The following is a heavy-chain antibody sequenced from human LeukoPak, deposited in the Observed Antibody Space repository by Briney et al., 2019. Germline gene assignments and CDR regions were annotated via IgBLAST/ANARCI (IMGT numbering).Heavy chain of an antibody. Sequence: ASVKVSCKASGYTFTSYGISWVRQAPGQALEWMGWISAYNGNTNYAQKLQGRVTMTTDTSTSTAYMELRSLRSDDTAVYYCARAPYDSSGYYRDYWGQGTLVTVSS. CDR2: ISAYNGNT. D-gene: IGHD3-22*01. V-gene: IGHV1-18*01. CDR1: GYTFTSYG. J-gene: IGHJ4*02. CDR3: ARAPYDSSGYYRDY.